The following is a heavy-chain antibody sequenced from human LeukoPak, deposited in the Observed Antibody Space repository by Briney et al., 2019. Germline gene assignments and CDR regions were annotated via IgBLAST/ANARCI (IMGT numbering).Heavy chain of an antibody. D-gene: IGHD3-3*01. J-gene: IGHJ4*02. CDR1: GYSFTSYW. CDR3: ARQGIVRDFWSGYESQN. V-gene: IGHV5-51*01. CDR2: IYPGDSDT. Sequence: GESLKISCKGSGYSFTSYWIGWVRQMPEKGLEWMGIIYPGDSDTRYSPSFQGQVTISADKSISTAYLQWSSLKASDTAMYYCARQGIVRDFWSGYESQNWGQGTLVTVSS.